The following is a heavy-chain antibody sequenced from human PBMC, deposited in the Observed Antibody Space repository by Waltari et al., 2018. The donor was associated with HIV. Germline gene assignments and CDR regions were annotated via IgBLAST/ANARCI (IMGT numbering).Heavy chain of an antibody. CDR3: AKDLVTRGFFYFYGMHV. CDR1: GFNLSTFG. V-gene: IGHV3-30*18. J-gene: IGHJ6*02. Sequence: QVQLEESGGGVVQSGRSLRLTCVASGFNLSTFGMHWVRQAPGKGLEWGVVISYDGHNKQYADSVKGRFTISRDNSNSTLFLQMSSLRPDDTAVYYCAKDLVTRGFFYFYGMHVWGQGTTVTVSS. D-gene: IGHD3-10*01. CDR2: ISYDGHNK.